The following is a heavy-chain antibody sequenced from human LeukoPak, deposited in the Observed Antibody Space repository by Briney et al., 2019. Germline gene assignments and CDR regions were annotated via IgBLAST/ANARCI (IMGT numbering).Heavy chain of an antibody. Sequence: PGGSLRLSCAASQFTFSNYWMSWVRQAPGKGLERVAHTSHDGTSNYYADSVKGRFTISTDKAKNSLYLHMNSLRIEDTDVYYRSTTVPGYPDDYLDNWGQGTLVTVSS. CDR3: STTVPGYPDDYLDN. D-gene: IGHD3-9*01. CDR1: QFTFSNYW. CDR2: TSHDGTSN. J-gene: IGHJ4*02. V-gene: IGHV3-7*01.